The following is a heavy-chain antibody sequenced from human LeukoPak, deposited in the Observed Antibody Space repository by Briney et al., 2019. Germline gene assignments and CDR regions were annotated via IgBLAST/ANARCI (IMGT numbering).Heavy chain of an antibody. V-gene: IGHV1-2*02. CDR1: GYTFTGYY. J-gene: IGHJ3*02. Sequence: ASVKVPCKASGYTFTGYYMHWVRQAPGQGLEWMGWINPNSGGTNYAQKFQGRVTMTRDTSISTAYMELSRLRSDDTAVYYCARVSSTVTSFLDAFDIWGQGTMVTVSS. CDR3: ARVSSTVTSFLDAFDI. CDR2: INPNSGGT. D-gene: IGHD4-17*01.